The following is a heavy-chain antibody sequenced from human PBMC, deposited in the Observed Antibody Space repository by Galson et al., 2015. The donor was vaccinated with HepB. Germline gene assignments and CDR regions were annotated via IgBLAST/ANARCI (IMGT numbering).Heavy chain of an antibody. CDR1: GYRFTSYY. J-gene: IGHJ6*02. V-gene: IGHV5-51*01. CDR2: IYPSDSDA. CDR3: ARHRGVATRPEYYFGMDV. D-gene: IGHD6-6*01. Sequence: QSGAEVKKPGESLKISCKSSGYRFTSYYIAWVRQMPGKGLEWMGSIYPSDSDARYSPSFQGQGTISADKSIGTAYLQWSSLKASDTAIYYCARHRGVATRPEYYFGMDVWGQGTTITVSS.